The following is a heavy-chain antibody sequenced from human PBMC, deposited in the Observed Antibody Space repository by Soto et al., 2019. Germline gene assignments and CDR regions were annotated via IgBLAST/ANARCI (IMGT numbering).Heavy chain of an antibody. CDR2: ISAYNGNT. J-gene: IGHJ5*02. V-gene: IGHV1-18*01. Sequence: ASVKVSCKASGYTFTSYGISWVRQAPGQGLEWMGWISAYNGNTNYAQKLQGRVTMTTDTSTSTAYMELRSLRSDDTAVYACATRRGYSGYDPGWFDPWGQGTLVTVSS. CDR1: GYTFTSYG. D-gene: IGHD5-12*01. CDR3: ATRRGYSGYDPGWFDP.